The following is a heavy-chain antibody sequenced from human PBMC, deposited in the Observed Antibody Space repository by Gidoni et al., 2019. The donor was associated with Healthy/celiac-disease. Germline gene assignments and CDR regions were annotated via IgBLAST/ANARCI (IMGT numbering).Heavy chain of an antibody. V-gene: IGHV1-24*01. D-gene: IGHD6-13*01. CDR2: FDPEDGET. CDR3: ASKIAAAGPYNWFDP. J-gene: IGHJ5*02. CDR1: GYTLTELS. Sequence: QVPLVQSGAEVKKPGASVKVSCQVSGYTLTELSMHWVRQAPGKGLEWMGGFDPEDGETIYAQKFQGRVTMTEDTSTDTAYMELSSLRSEDTAVYYCASKIAAAGPYNWFDPWGQGTLVTVSS.